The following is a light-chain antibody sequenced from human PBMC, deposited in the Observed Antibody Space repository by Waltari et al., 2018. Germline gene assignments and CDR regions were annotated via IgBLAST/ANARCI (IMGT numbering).Light chain of an antibody. CDR2: DTT. CDR1: PGTVTTTHY. Sequence: QAVVTQEPSLTVSPGGTVTLTCCPSPGTVTTTHYPSGFQQKPGRPPRNLVSDTTNKHSWTPARFSGSLLGGKAALTLSGALPEDEAEYYCFLSYSGVRVFGGGTKLTVL. V-gene: IGLV7-46*01. J-gene: IGLJ3*02. CDR3: FLSYSGVRV.